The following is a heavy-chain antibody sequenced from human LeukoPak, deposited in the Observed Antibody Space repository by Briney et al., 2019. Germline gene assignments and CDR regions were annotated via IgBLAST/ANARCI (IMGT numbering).Heavy chain of an antibody. CDR1: GVSFSSHY. CDR2: IFFSGST. V-gene: IGHV4-59*11. CDR3: ATDRSGLYFFDY. D-gene: IGHD3/OR15-3a*01. Sequence: SETLSLTRTVSGVSFSSHYWTWIRQAPGKGLEWIGNIFFSGSTHYNPSLKSRVTISVDTSKSQVSLKLNSLTAADTAIYYCATDRSGLYFFDYWGQGTLVTVSS. J-gene: IGHJ4*02.